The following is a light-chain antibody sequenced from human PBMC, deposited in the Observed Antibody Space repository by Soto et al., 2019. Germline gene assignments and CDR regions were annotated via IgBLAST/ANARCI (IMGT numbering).Light chain of an antibody. J-gene: IGKJ5*01. CDR1: QSVSSK. CDR2: GAS. V-gene: IGKV3-15*01. CDR3: QQYNNWPPIT. Sequence: EIVMTQSPATLSVSPGERATLSCRASQSVSSKLAWYQQKPGQAPRLLIYGASTRATGIPARFSGSGSGTEFTLTISTLQSEDFAIYYCQQYNNWPPITFGQGTRLEIK.